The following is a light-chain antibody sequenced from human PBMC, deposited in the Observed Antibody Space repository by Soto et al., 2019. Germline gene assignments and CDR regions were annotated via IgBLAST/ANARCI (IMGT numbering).Light chain of an antibody. CDR2: DSS. Sequence: VLTQSPATLSVSPGEGATLSCRASQSVGSSLAWYQQKPGQAPRLLMFDSSTRATGVPAKFSGSGSGTEFTLTICSLQSEDFAIFFCQQYDDWPLTFGPGTRVDI. CDR3: QQYDDWPLT. V-gene: IGKV3-15*01. CDR1: QSVGSS. J-gene: IGKJ3*01.